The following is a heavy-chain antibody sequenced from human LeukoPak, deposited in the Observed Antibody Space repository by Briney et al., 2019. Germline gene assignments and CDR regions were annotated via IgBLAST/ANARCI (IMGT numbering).Heavy chain of an antibody. D-gene: IGHD6-19*01. CDR1: GYTFTSYY. CDR2: INPSGGST. J-gene: IGHJ4*02. Sequence: ASVKVSCKASGYTFTSYYMHWVRQAPGQGLEWMGIINPSGGSTSYAQEFQGRVTMTRDTSTSTVYMELSSLRSEDTAVYYCARAVAGWYYFDYWGQGTLVTVSS. V-gene: IGHV1-46*01. CDR3: ARAVAGWYYFDY.